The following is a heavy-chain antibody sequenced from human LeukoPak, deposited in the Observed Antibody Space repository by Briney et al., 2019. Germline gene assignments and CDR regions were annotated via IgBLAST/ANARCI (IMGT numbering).Heavy chain of an antibody. D-gene: IGHD6-19*01. CDR2: IYYSGST. CDR3: ARVSGSSNPYYYYYMDV. J-gene: IGHJ6*03. Sequence: SETLSLTCTVSGGSISSYYWSWIRQPPGKGLEWIGYIYYSGSTNYNPSLKSRVTISVDTSKNQFSLKLSSVTAADTAVYYCARVSGSSNPYYYYYMDVWGKGTTVTVSS. V-gene: IGHV4-59*12. CDR1: GGSISSYY.